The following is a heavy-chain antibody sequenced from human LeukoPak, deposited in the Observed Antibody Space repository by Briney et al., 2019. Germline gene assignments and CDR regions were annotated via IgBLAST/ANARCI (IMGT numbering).Heavy chain of an antibody. D-gene: IGHD3-10*01. CDR1: GFPFSNYA. V-gene: IGHV3-23*01. CDR3: AKEAWFGELALDR. J-gene: IGHJ5*02. Sequence: GGSLRLSCAASGFPFSNYAMSWVRQAPGKGLEWVSVLNARATSPHYADSVKGRFTTSRDNPKNTLYLQMDRLRAEDTAVYYCAKEAWFGELALDRWGQGTLVTVSS. CDR2: LNARATSP.